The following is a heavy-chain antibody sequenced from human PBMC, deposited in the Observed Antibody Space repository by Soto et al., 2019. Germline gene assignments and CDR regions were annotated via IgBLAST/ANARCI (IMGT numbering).Heavy chain of an antibody. CDR2: SYTGDPDT. D-gene: IGHD2-2*01. J-gene: IGHJ5*02. Sequence: GVSFKISCKGSGYSFTSYWIGWVRQMPGKGLESMGISYTGDPDTRYSPSFQGKVTISADKSISTAYLQWSSLKASGTAMYYCARTAVIKMGWFDPWGQGTLVTVSS. V-gene: IGHV5-51*01. CDR1: GYSFTSYW. CDR3: ARTAVIKMGWFDP.